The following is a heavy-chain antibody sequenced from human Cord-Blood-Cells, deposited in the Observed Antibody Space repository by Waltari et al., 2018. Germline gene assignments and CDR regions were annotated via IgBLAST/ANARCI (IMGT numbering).Heavy chain of an antibody. D-gene: IGHD1-26*01. V-gene: IGHV3-74*01. J-gene: IGHJ3*02. CDR3: VRRGLYSDAFDI. CDR1: GFTFSSYW. CDR2: INSDGSST. Sequence: EVQLVESGGGLVQPGGSLRLSCAASGFTFSSYWMHWVRQAPGTGLVWVSRINSDGSSTSYADSVKGRFTISRDNAKNTLYLQMNSLRAEDTAVYYCVRRGLYSDAFDIWGQGTMVTVSS.